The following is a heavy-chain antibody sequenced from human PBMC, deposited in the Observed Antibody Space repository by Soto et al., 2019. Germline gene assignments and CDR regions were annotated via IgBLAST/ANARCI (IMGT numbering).Heavy chain of an antibody. V-gene: IGHV3-33*01. Sequence: QVQLVESGGGVVQPGRSLRLSCAASGFTFSSYGMHWVRQAPGKGLEWVAVIWYDGSKKYYADSVKGRFTITRDNSKNTVYLQMTSVRAEDTAVYYCAREAQRITIFAVGLTGFDPWGQGTLVTVSS. CDR2: IWYDGSKK. D-gene: IGHD3-3*01. J-gene: IGHJ5*02. CDR3: AREAQRITIFAVGLTGFDP. CDR1: GFTFSSYG.